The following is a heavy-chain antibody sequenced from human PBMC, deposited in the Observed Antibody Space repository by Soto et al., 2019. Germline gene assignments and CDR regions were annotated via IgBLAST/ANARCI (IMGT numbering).Heavy chain of an antibody. CDR3: ARQSRAAAGYYYYYMDV. Sequence: ASVKVSCKASGYTFTSYAMHWVRQAPGQRLEWMGWINAGNGNTKYSQKFQGRVTITRDTSASTAYMELSSLRSEDTAVYYCARQSRAAAGYYYYYMDVWGKGTTVTVSS. D-gene: IGHD6-13*01. J-gene: IGHJ6*03. CDR2: INAGNGNT. V-gene: IGHV1-3*01. CDR1: GYTFTSYA.